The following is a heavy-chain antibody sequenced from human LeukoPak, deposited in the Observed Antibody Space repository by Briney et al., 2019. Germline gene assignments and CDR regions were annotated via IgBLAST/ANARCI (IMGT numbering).Heavy chain of an antibody. D-gene: IGHD6-19*01. CDR3: ATYANGWAIDY. V-gene: IGHV4-39*07. CDR1: GGSISSSSYY. Sequence: SETLSLTCTVSGGSISSSSYYWGWIRQPPGKGLEWIGSIYYSGTTYYNPSLKSRLNISVDTSKNQFSLKLRSVTAADTAVYYCATYANGWAIDYWGQGTLVTVSS. J-gene: IGHJ4*02. CDR2: IYYSGTT.